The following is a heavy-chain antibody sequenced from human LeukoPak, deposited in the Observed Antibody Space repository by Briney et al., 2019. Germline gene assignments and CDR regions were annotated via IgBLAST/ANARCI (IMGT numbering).Heavy chain of an antibody. J-gene: IGHJ4*02. CDR3: ARDPHYYDSSGYDYFDY. V-gene: IGHV4-59*11. CDR2: IYYSGST. Sequence: PSETLSLTCTVSGGSISSHYWSWIRQPPGKGLEWIGYIYYSGSTNYNPSLKSRVTISVDTSKNQFSQKLSSVTAADTAVYYCARDPHYYDSSGYDYFDYWGQGTLVTVSS. D-gene: IGHD3-22*01. CDR1: GGSISSHY.